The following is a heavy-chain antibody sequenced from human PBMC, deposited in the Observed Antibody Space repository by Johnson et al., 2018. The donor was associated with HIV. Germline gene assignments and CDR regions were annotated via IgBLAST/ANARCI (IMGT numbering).Heavy chain of an antibody. V-gene: IGHV3-23*04. CDR2: ISGSGGST. CDR1: GFTFSSYA. D-gene: IGHD6-6*01. CDR3: ARGGGYSIAAPSDAFDI. J-gene: IGHJ3*02. Sequence: MQLVESGGGLVQPGGSPRLSCAASGFTFSSYAMSWVRQAPGKGLEWVSAISGSGGSTYYADSVKGRFTISRDNAKNTLYLQMNSLRAADTAVYYCARGGGYSIAAPSDAFDIWGQGTMVTVSS.